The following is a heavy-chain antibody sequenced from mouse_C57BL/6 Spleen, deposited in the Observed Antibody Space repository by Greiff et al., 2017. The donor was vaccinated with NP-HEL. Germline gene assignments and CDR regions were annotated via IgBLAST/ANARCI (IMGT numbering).Heavy chain of an antibody. CDR3: ASIYYDYDEGFAY. CDR1: GFSLTSYG. J-gene: IGHJ3*01. V-gene: IGHV2-2*01. CDR2: IWSGGST. D-gene: IGHD2-4*01. Sequence: VQLQESGPGLVQPSQSLSITCTVSGFSLTSYGVHWVRQSPGKGLEWLGVIWSGGSTDYNAAFISRLSISKDNSKSQVFFKMNSLQADDTAIYYCASIYYDYDEGFAYWGQGTLVTVSA.